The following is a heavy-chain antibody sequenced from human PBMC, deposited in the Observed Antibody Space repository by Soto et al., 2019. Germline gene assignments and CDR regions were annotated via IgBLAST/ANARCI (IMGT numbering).Heavy chain of an antibody. CDR1: GGSISSYY. CDR2: IYYSGST. Sequence: SETLSLTCTVSGGSISSYYWSWIRQPPGKGLEWIGYIYYSGSTNYNPSLKSRVTISVDTSKNQFSLKLSSVTAADTAVYYCARDRIAAWTHYYYGMDVWGQGTTVTVSS. CDR3: ARDRIAAWTHYYYGMDV. J-gene: IGHJ6*02. D-gene: IGHD6-25*01. V-gene: IGHV4-59*01.